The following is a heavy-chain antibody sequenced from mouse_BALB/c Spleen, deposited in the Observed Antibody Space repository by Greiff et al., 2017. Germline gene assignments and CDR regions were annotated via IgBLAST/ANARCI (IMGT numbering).Heavy chain of an antibody. J-gene: IGHJ2*01. CDR2: INPYNGAT. Sequence: EVQLQQSGPELVKPGASVKISCKASGYSFTGYYMHWVKQSHVKSLEWIGRINPYNGATSYNQNFKDKASLTVDKSSSTAYMELHSLTSEDSAVYYCARGGLTTAHFDYWGQGTTLTVSS. CDR1: GYSFTGYY. V-gene: IGHV1-31*01. CDR3: ARGGLTTAHFDY. D-gene: IGHD1-2*01.